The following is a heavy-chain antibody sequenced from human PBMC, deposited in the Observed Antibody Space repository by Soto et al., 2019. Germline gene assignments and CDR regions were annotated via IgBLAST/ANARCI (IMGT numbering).Heavy chain of an antibody. CDR3: ARGLAVDGQVAY. Sequence: QVKLVQSGAEVEKPGASVKVSCRTSGYTFTSYTVHWVRQAPGQRLEWMGWINAADGDTKYSQRFQGRVTITRDTPERTVYMGLSSLTSEDTAVYYCARGLAVDGQVAYWGQGTLVTVSS. D-gene: IGHD6-19*01. J-gene: IGHJ4*02. CDR1: GYTFTSYT. CDR2: INAADGDT. V-gene: IGHV1-3*01.